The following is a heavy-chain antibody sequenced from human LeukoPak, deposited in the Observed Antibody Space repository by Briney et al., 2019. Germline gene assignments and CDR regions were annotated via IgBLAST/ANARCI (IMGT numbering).Heavy chain of an antibody. CDR2: ISTSGSTI. Sequence: GGSLTLSCPPSAFTFSSYEMNWVRPAPGKGLEWVSYISTSGSTIYYADSVKGRFTISRDNAKNSLYLQMNSLRAEDTAVYYCAREDTNDYWGQGTLVTVSS. J-gene: IGHJ4*02. CDR1: AFTFSSYE. V-gene: IGHV3-48*03. D-gene: IGHD5-18*01. CDR3: AREDTNDY.